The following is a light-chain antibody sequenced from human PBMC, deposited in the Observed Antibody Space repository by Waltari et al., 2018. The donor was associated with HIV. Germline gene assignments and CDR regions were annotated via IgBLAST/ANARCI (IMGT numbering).Light chain of an antibody. CDR2: DDN. CDR1: NIGGKL. J-gene: IGLJ2*01. CDR3: QVWVDSRDVAVI. Sequence: TQPPSVSVAPGKTARITCGGDNIGGKLVHWYQQKPGQAPVLVICDDNDRPSGIPERFSGSNAGNTDTLTISRVEGGDEADYYCQVWVDSRDVAVIFGGGTKLTVL. V-gene: IGLV3-21*04.